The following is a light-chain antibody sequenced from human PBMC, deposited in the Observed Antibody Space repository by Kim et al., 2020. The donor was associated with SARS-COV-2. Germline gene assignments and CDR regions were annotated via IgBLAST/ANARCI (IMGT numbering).Light chain of an antibody. CDR2: WAS. Sequence: DIVMTQSPDSLAVSLGERATINCKSSQNLLFSSNNKNYLAWYQQTPGQPPKLLIYWASVRESGVPDRFSGSGSGTDFTLTISSLQAEDVAVYYCQQYYSTPLTFGGGTKVDIK. V-gene: IGKV4-1*01. J-gene: IGKJ4*01. CDR1: QNLLFSSNNKNY. CDR3: QQYYSTPLT.